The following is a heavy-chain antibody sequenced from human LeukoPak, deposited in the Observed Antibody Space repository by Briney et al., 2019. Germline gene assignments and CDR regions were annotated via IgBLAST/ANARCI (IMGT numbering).Heavy chain of an antibody. CDR2: IYSSGRT. CDR1: GGSMGSYG. J-gene: IGHJ4*02. CDR3: ARHSDCTNGVCSFDY. D-gene: IGHD2-8*01. V-gene: IGHV4-59*08. Sequence: ADTLSLTYTVSGGSMGSYGGTCIRHTPGTRLEWIRYIYSSGRTNYNPSLKSGVPISVDTSKNHFSLNLSSVTGAVTAGYYCARHSDCTNGVCSFDYWGQGTLGTVSS.